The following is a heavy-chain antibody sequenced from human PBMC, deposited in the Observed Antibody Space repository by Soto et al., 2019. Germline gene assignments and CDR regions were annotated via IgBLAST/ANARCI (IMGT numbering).Heavy chain of an antibody. J-gene: IGHJ4*02. D-gene: IGHD3-22*01. CDR1: GYTFTDYY. V-gene: IGHV1-2*04. Sequence: QVQLVQSGAEVKKPGASVKVSCKASGYTFTDYYIHWVRQAPGQGLEWMGWINPNSGGTLYAQKFEGWVTMTRATSINTAYMDLSWLKSTATAVYYCSTWGGDSSVFDSWGQGTLVTASS. CDR2: INPNSGGT. CDR3: STWGGDSSVFDS.